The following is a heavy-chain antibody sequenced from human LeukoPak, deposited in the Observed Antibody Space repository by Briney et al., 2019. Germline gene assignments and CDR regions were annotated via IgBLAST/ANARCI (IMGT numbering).Heavy chain of an antibody. V-gene: IGHV3-7*01. CDR2: IKQDGSEK. D-gene: IGHD6-13*01. CDR1: GFTFSSYW. J-gene: IGHJ5*02. Sequence: GGSLRLSCAASGFTFSSYWMSWVRQAPGKGLEWVANIKQDGSEKYYVDPVKGRFTISRDNTKNSLYLQMNSLRAEDTAVHYCARVRQQLDDFWFDPWGQGTLVTVSS. CDR3: ARVRQQLDDFWFDP.